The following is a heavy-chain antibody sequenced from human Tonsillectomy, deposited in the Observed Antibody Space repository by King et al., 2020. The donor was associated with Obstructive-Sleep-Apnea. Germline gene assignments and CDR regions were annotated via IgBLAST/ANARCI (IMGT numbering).Heavy chain of an antibody. CDR1: GFTFSDYY. V-gene: IGHV3-11*01. CDR3: AAGRPSSGDY. Sequence: QLVQSGGGLVKPGGSRRLSCAASGFTFSDYYISWIRHAPGKGRGCVSYISSSGCTIYYADSVKCRFSISRDNAKNSLYLQMNSLRAEDTAVYYCAAGRPSSGDYWGQGTLVTVSS. CDR2: ISSSGCTI. J-gene: IGHJ4*02. D-gene: IGHD3-22*01.